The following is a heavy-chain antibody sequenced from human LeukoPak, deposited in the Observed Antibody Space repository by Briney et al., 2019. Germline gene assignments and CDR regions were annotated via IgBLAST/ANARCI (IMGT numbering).Heavy chain of an antibody. J-gene: IGHJ4*02. CDR1: GFTFSSYA. V-gene: IGHV3-23*01. Sequence: GGSLRLSCAASGFTFSSYAMAWVRQAPGKGLEWVSAISGSGGSTYYADSVKGRFTISRDNSKNTLYLQMDSLRADDTAVYYCAEEPSGTYYYDYWGQGTLVTVSS. D-gene: IGHD1-26*01. CDR2: ISGSGGST. CDR3: AEEPSGTYYYDY.